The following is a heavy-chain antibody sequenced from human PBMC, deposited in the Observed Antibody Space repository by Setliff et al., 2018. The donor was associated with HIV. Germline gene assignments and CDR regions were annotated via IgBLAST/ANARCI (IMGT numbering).Heavy chain of an antibody. J-gene: IGHJ4*02. CDR2: VYPGDSDT. Sequence: GESLKISCKGSRYSFTTYWIAWVRQMPGKGLEWMGIVYPGDSDTRYSPSFQGQVTISADTSISTAYLHWGSLKASDTAVYYCATVDPNYGDYATYWGQGSLVTSPQ. CDR1: RYSFTTYW. V-gene: IGHV5-51*01. CDR3: ATVDPNYGDYATY. D-gene: IGHD4-17*01.